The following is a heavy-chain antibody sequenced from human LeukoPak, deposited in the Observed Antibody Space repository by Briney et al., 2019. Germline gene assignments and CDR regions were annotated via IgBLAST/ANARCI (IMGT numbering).Heavy chain of an antibody. J-gene: IGHJ4*02. D-gene: IGHD2-15*01. Sequence: SETLSLTCTVSGYPINNRIYYWSWIRQPPGKGLEWVGFIYYGGSAISNGGNTYYNPSLGGRVTISVDTAKNQFSLELTSVTAADTAVYYCARNAAPLGYCSEGHCFTPFDYWGQGTLVT. V-gene: IGHV4-30-4*08. CDR3: ARNAAPLGYCSEGHCFTPFDY. CDR1: GYPINNRIYY. CDR2: IYYGGSAISNGGNT.